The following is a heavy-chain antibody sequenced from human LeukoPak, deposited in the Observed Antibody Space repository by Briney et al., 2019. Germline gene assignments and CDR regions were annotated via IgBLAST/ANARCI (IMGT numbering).Heavy chain of an antibody. CDR3: ASFCASTTCYNDGTNFAF. J-gene: IGHJ4*02. CDR1: GGSMSSGTYY. V-gene: IGHV4-61*02. CDR2: IFSSGNN. D-gene: IGHD2-2*01. Sequence: SETLSLTCTVSGGSMSSGTYYRSWIRQPAGKGLEYIGRIFSSGNNNYNPSLKSRATMSTDTSKNQFSLNLTSVTAADTAVYYCASFCASTTCYNDGTNFAFWGQGTLVTVSS.